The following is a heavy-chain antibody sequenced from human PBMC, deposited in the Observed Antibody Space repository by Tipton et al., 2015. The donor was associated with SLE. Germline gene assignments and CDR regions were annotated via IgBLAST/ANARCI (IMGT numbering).Heavy chain of an antibody. CDR3: VRDITMVPYVWFDP. J-gene: IGHJ5*02. CDR1: GYSISSGYS. D-gene: IGHD3-10*01. CDR2: IDHSENT. Sequence: TLSLTCAVPGYSISSGYSWGWIRQPLPGKGLEWIGTIDHSENTDYNPSLKSRVTISLDTSKNQFSLKLSSVTAADTAVYYCVRDITMVPYVWFDPWGQGILVTVSS. V-gene: IGHV4-38-2*02.